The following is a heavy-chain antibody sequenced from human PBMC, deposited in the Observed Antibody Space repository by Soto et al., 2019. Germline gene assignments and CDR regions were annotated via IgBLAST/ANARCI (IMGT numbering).Heavy chain of an antibody. J-gene: IGHJ6*02. Sequence: EVQLLEAGGGLVQPGGSLRLSCAASGFTFSSYAMSWVRQAPGKGLEWVSAISGSGGSTYYADAVKGRFTISRDNPKKTLYLQMNSLRAEDTAVYYCAKDSGLVGYYSYGMDVWCQGTTVTVSS. CDR2: ISGSGGST. CDR1: GFTFSSYA. CDR3: AKDSGLVGYYSYGMDV. V-gene: IGHV3-23*01.